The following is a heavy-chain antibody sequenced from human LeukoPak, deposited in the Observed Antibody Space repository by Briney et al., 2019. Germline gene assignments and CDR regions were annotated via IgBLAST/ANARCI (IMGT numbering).Heavy chain of an antibody. CDR1: GYYFPNYW. CDR2: IHPGYSNT. D-gene: IGHD4-11*01. V-gene: IGHV5-51*01. J-gene: IGHJ4*02. CDR3: ARQRRGSYNDYSEGDY. Sequence: GESLKISCKGSGYYFPNYWIGWVRQVPGKGLEWMGVIHPGYSNTRYSPSFQGQVTISVDRSISTAYLQWSSLKASDTAMYYCARQRRGSYNDYSEGDYWGQGTLVTVSS.